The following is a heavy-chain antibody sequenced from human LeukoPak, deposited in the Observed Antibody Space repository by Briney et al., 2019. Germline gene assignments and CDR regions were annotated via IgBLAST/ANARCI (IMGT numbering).Heavy chain of an antibody. CDR2: TSHTGTT. J-gene: IGHJ4*02. D-gene: IGHD3-22*01. V-gene: IGHV4-39*07. CDR1: GDSISSSTYY. Sequence: SETLSLTCIVSGDSISSSTYYWAWIRQPPGKGLEWIGSTSHTGTTYYKPSLKSQVTISVDASKSQFSLRLNSVTAADTAVYYCARGTPSYSSGYYYTDWGQGTLVTVSS. CDR3: ARGTPSYSSGYYYTD.